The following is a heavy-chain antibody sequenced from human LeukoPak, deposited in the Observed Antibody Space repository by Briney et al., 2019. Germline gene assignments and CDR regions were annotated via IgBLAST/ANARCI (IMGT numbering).Heavy chain of an antibody. Sequence: SETLSLTCTVSGGSISSSNYYWGWIRQPPGKGLEGIGSIYYSGSTYYNPSLKSRVTISVDTSKNQFSLKLNSVTATDTAVYYCARRGTSWYYFDYWGLGTLVTVSS. CDR3: ARRGTSWYYFDY. J-gene: IGHJ4*02. CDR1: GGSISSSNYY. V-gene: IGHV4-39*01. CDR2: IYYSGST.